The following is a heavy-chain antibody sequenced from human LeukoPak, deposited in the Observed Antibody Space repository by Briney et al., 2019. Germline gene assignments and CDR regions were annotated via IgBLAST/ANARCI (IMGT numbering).Heavy chain of an antibody. Sequence: SETLSLTCTVSGGSIGSGTYYWGWIRQSPGKGLEWIGSIFYSGSTNYNPSLKSRVTISVDTSKNQFSLKLSSVTAADTAVYYCATMTNYYYYYMDVWGKGTTVTVSS. CDR2: IFYSGST. J-gene: IGHJ6*03. CDR3: ATMTNYYYYYMDV. V-gene: IGHV4-39*07. CDR1: GGSIGSGTYY. D-gene: IGHD3-22*01.